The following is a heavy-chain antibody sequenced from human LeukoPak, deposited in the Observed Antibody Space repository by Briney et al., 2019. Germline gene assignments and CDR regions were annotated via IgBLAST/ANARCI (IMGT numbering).Heavy chain of an antibody. J-gene: IGHJ4*02. CDR3: AKVNGAYDSCGPSGDSDY. V-gene: IGHV3-30*02. CDR1: GFTFSSYG. D-gene: IGHD3-22*01. Sequence: GGSLRLSCAASGFTFSSYGMHWVRQAPGKGLEWVAFIRYDGSNKYSADSVKGRFTISRDNSKNTLFLQMNSLRAEDTAVYYCAKVNGAYDSCGPSGDSDYWGQGTLVTVSS. CDR2: IRYDGSNK.